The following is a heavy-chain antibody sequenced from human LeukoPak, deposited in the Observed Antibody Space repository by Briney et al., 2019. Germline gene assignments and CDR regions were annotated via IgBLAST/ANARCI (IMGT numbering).Heavy chain of an antibody. Sequence: GGSLRLSCAASGFAFSTYIMDWLRQAPGKGLEWVSYIRSDSTIIHYADSVKGRFTMSRDNGKNSLYLQMNSLRPEDTAVYYCARNRALGDCSGGSCPLDYWGQGTLVSVSS. J-gene: IGHJ4*02. CDR3: ARNRALGDCSGGSCPLDY. CDR1: GFAFSTYI. D-gene: IGHD2-15*01. CDR2: IRSDSTII. V-gene: IGHV3-48*01.